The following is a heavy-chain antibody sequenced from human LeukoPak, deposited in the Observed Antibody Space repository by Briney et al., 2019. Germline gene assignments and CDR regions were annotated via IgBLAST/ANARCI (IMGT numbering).Heavy chain of an antibody. CDR2: VNPNSGGT. Sequence: GASVKVSCKASGYTFTGYYMHWVRQAPGQGLEWMGGVNPNSGGTNFAQKFQGRVTMTRDTSISTAYMELSRLRSDDTAVYFCARDREYRSSSYPLDYWGQGTLVTVSS. J-gene: IGHJ4*02. D-gene: IGHD6-6*01. V-gene: IGHV1-2*02. CDR3: ARDREYRSSSYPLDY. CDR1: GYTFTGYY.